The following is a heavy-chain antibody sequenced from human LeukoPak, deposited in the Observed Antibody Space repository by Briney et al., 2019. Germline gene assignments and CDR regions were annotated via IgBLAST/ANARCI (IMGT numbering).Heavy chain of an antibody. CDR3: ARDEQDIVVVVAASPLDY. CDR1: GLTYSSYA. V-gene: IGHV3-30*04. J-gene: IGHJ4*02. D-gene: IGHD2-15*01. Sequence: RGGPLSLLCAASGLTYSSYAMHWVRQAPGKGLAWVAVISYDGCNKYYADSVKGRFTISRDNSKNTLYLQMNSLRADDTAVYYCARDEQDIVVVVAASPLDYWGQGTLVTVSS. CDR2: ISYDGCNK.